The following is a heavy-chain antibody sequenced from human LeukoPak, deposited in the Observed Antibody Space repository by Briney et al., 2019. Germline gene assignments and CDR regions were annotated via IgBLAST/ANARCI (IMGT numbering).Heavy chain of an antibody. D-gene: IGHD5-18*01. Sequence: GGSLRLSCAASGFTVSSNYMSWVRQAPGKGLEWVSVIYSGGSTYYADSVKGRFTISRDNSKNTLYLQMNSLRAEDTAVYYCARDRGYRYGHFDYWGQGTLVTVSS. CDR1: GFTVSSNY. J-gene: IGHJ4*02. CDR2: IYSGGST. CDR3: ARDRGYRYGHFDY. V-gene: IGHV3-53*01.